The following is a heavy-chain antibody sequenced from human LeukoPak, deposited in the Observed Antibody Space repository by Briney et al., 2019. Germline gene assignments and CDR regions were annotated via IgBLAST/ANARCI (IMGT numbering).Heavy chain of an antibody. Sequence: PGRSLRLSCAASGFTFSNYGMHWVRQAPGKGLEWVAVISYDGRNKYFADSVKGRFTISRDNSKNTLYLQMNSLRPEDTAVYYCAKDWGYGEFPSWFDPWGQGTLDTVSS. J-gene: IGHJ5*02. D-gene: IGHD3-10*01. CDR3: AKDWGYGEFPSWFDP. CDR2: ISYDGRNK. V-gene: IGHV3-30*18. CDR1: GFTFSNYG.